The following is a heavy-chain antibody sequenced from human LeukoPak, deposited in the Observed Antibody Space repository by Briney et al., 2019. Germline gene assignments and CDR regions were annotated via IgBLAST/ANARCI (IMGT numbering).Heavy chain of an antibody. CDR1: GGSISSGGYY. Sequence: SETLSLTCTVSGGSISSGGYYWSWIRQHPGKGLEWIGYIYYSGSTYYNPSLKSRVTISVDTSKNQFSLKLSSVTAADTAVYYCARGPEYWLPDYCYYGMDVWGQGTTVTVSS. D-gene: IGHD2/OR15-2a*01. V-gene: IGHV4-31*03. CDR3: ARGPEYWLPDYCYYGMDV. CDR2: IYYSGST. J-gene: IGHJ6*02.